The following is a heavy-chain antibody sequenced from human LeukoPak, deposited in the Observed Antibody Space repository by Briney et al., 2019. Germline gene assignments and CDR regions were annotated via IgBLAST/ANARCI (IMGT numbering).Heavy chain of an antibody. CDR3: ARALHDSSGYYFDY. Sequence: PGGSLRLSCAASGFTFISYSMNWVRQAPGKGLEWVSSISNSSPNIYYADSVKGRFTISRDSAKDSLFLRMNSLRAEDTAVYYCARALHDSSGYYFDYWGQGTLVTVSS. V-gene: IGHV3-21*01. J-gene: IGHJ4*02. D-gene: IGHD3-22*01. CDR2: ISNSSPNI. CDR1: GFTFISYS.